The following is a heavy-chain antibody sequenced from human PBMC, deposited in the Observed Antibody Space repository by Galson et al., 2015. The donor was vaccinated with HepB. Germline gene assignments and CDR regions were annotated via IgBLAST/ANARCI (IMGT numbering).Heavy chain of an antibody. CDR2: IIPIFGTA. D-gene: IGHD3-3*01. Sequence: SVKVSCKASGGTFSSYAISWVRQAPGQGLEWMGGIIPIFGTANYAQKFQGRVTITADESTSTACMELSSLRSEDTAVYYCASNFWSGYTPPYYYYYYGMDVWGQGTTVTVSS. CDR1: GGTFSSYA. V-gene: IGHV1-69*13. J-gene: IGHJ6*02. CDR3: ASNFWSGYTPPYYYYYYGMDV.